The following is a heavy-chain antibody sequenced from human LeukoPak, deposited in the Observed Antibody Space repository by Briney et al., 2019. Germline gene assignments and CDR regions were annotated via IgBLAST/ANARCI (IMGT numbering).Heavy chain of an antibody. J-gene: IGHJ4*02. CDR2: INPSGGST. D-gene: IGHD5-12*01. CDR1: GYTFTSYY. V-gene: IGHV1-46*01. Sequence: ASVKVSCKASGYTFTSYYMHWVRQAPGQGLEWMGIINPSGGSTSYAQKFQGRVTMTRDTPTSTVYMELSSLRSEDTAVYYCASAPRWLRYYFDYWGQGTLVTVSS. CDR3: ASAPRWLRYYFDY.